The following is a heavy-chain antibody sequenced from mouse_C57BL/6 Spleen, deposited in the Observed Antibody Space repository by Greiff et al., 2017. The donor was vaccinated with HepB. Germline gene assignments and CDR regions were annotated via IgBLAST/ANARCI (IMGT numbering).Heavy chain of an antibody. J-gene: IGHJ1*03. D-gene: IGHD2-12*01. CDR2: INPSNGGT. V-gene: IGHV1-53*01. CDR3: ARPLRRGDGYFDV. CDR1: GYTFTSYW. Sequence: VQLQQPGTELVKPGASVKLSCKASGYTFTSYWMHWVKQRPGQGLEWIGNINPSNGGTNYNEKFKSKATLTVDKSSSTAYMQLSSLTSEDSAVYYCARPLRRGDGYFDVWGTGTTVTVSS.